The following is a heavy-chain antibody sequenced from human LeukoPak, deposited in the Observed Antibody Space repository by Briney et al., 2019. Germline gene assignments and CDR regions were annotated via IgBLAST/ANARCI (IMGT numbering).Heavy chain of an antibody. D-gene: IGHD1-26*01. V-gene: IGHV3-7*05. Sequence: GGSLRLSCAASGFTFSSYTMSWVRQAPGKGLEWVANINQDAGGKYYVDSVKGRFTISRENAKSSLYLQMNSLRAEDTAVYYCARDNSGPQNWGQGTLVTVSS. J-gene: IGHJ4*02. CDR2: INQDAGGK. CDR3: ARDNSGPQN. CDR1: GFTFSSYT.